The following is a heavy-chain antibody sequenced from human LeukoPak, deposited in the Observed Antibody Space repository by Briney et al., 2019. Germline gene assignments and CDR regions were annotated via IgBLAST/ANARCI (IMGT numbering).Heavy chain of an antibody. CDR3: ARAAPDYCSSTSCSYYYYYGMDV. Sequence: SETLSLTCTVSGGSISSGGYYWSWIRQHPGKGLEWIGYIYYGGSTYYNPSLKSRVTISVDTFKNQFSLKLSSVTAADTAVYYCARAAPDYCSSTSCSYYYYYGMDVWGQGTTVTVSS. J-gene: IGHJ6*02. V-gene: IGHV4-31*03. CDR1: GGSISSGGYY. D-gene: IGHD2-2*01. CDR2: IYYGGST.